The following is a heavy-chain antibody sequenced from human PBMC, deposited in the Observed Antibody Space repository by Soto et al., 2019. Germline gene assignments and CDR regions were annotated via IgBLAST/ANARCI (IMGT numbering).Heavy chain of an antibody. CDR1: GGSISSRSY. Sequence: QLQLQESGPGLVKPSETLSLTCTVSGGSISSRSYWGWIRQPPGKGLEWIGSIYSIGSTYYNPSLKSLVTISVVTSKNQFSLKLSSVTAADTAVYYCRRSSRYSTDVWGQGTTVTVSS. V-gene: IGHV4-39*01. D-gene: IGHD6-13*01. CDR3: RRSSRYSTDV. CDR2: IYSIGST. J-gene: IGHJ6*02.